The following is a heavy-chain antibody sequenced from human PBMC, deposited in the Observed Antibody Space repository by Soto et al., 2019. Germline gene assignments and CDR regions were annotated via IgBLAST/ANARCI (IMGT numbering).Heavy chain of an antibody. V-gene: IGHV3-30*18. CDR1: GFTFSSYG. D-gene: IGHD3-10*01. CDR2: ISYDGSNK. CDR3: AKDVGIYGSGSYRAGGWFDP. Sequence: QVQLVESGGGVVQPGRSLRLSCAASGFTFSSYGMHWVRQAPGKGLEWVAVISYDGSNKYYADSVKGRFTISRDNSKNTVYLQMNSLRAEDTAVYYCAKDVGIYGSGSYRAGGWFDPWGQGPLVTVSS. J-gene: IGHJ5*02.